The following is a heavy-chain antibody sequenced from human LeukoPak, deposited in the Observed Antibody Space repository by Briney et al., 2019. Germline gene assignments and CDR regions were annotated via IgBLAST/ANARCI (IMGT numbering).Heavy chain of an antibody. J-gene: IGHJ4*02. D-gene: IGHD1-26*01. Sequence: GGSLRLSCAASGFTFSDHYMAWVRQAPGKGLEWVGRTRNKANSYTTEYAASVKGRFTISRDDSNNSLYLQMNSLKTDDTAVYYCARSGRSGSYYSDFDYWGQGTLVTVSS. CDR1: GFTFSDHY. V-gene: IGHV3-72*01. CDR2: TRNKANSYTT. CDR3: ARSGRSGSYYSDFDY.